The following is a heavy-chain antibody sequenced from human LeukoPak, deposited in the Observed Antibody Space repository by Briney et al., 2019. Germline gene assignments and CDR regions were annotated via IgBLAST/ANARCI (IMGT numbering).Heavy chain of an antibody. CDR3: ARDLMTTAAGD. Sequence: ASVKVSCKASGYTFTDYNNHWVRQAPGQGLEWMGRINPKSGGTNFQQKFQGRVTMTRDTSITTAYMEVSSLRSDDTAVYYCARDLMTTAAGDWGQGTLVTVSS. V-gene: IGHV1-2*06. CDR2: INPKSGGT. J-gene: IGHJ4*02. D-gene: IGHD4-17*01. CDR1: GYTFTDYN.